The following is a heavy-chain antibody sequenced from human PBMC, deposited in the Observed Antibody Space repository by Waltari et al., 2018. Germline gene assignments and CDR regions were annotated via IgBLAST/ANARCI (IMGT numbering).Heavy chain of an antibody. J-gene: IGHJ4*02. CDR1: GYNFSLYS. Sequence: QVPLLHSGTEVTNPCAAVKVSCKDSGYNFSLYSSIWVRQTHGQRLEWLGWIRAYTSHTKYAQNLQGRVTMTTDTSTSTAYMEVRSLRSDNTAVYFCARDPYNSGFNYYFDYWGQGTLITVSS. CDR3: ARDPYNSGFNYYFDY. CDR2: IRAYTSHT. D-gene: IGHD6-19*01. V-gene: IGHV1-18*01.